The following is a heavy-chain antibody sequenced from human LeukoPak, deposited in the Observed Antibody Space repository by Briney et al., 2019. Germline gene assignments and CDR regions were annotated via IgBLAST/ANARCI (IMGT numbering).Heavy chain of an antibody. V-gene: IGHV1-46*01. Sequence: GASVKVSCKASGYTFTSYYMHWVRQAPGQGLEWMGIINPSGGSTSYAQKFQGRVTMTRDTSTSTVYVELSSLRSEDTAVYYCARDRGGYDSSGTSFDYWGQGTLVTVSS. D-gene: IGHD3-22*01. CDR2: INPSGGST. J-gene: IGHJ4*02. CDR3: ARDRGGYDSSGTSFDY. CDR1: GYTFTSYY.